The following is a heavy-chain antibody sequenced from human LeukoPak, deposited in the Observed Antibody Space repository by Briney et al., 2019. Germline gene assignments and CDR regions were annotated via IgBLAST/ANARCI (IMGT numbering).Heavy chain of an antibody. D-gene: IGHD1-1*01. V-gene: IGHV4-59*01. J-gene: IGHJ4*02. Sequence: SETLSLTCTVSGGSLSTYYWTWIRQPPGKGLEWIGYISYTVTSNYNPSLKSRVTISVDTSKNQFSLKLSSVTAADTAVYYCARVGDWNDLVYWGQGTLVTVSS. CDR1: GGSLSTYY. CDR2: ISYTVTS. CDR3: ARVGDWNDLVY.